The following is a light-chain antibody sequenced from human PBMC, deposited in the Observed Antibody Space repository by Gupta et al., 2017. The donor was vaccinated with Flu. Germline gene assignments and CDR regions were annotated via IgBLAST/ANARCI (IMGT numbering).Light chain of an antibody. V-gene: IGKV1-5*03. J-gene: IGKJ2*01. CDR3: QQDDTYSGT. Sequence: PSTLSASVGDRVSITCRASQSIRNWLAWYQQKPGKAPNLLIYMASTLESGVPSRFSGSGSGTEFTLTISSLQPDDFATYYCQQDDTYSGTFGQGTRVEIK. CDR2: MAS. CDR1: QSIRNW.